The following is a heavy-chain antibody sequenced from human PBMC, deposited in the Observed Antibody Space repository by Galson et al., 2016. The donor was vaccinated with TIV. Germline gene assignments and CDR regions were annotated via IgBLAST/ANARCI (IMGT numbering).Heavy chain of an antibody. D-gene: IGHD3-22*01. J-gene: IGHJ4*02. CDR1: GYTFTGYF. CDR3: ARDGEVGSSDYDH. V-gene: IGHV1-46*01. Sequence: SVKVSCKASGYTFTGYFIHWVRQAPGQGLEWMGRINPSGGRTSYAQKFQGRVTMTRVTSTSTVYMELSSLRSEDTAVYYCARDGEVGSSDYDHWGQGTLVSVSS. CDR2: INPSGGRT.